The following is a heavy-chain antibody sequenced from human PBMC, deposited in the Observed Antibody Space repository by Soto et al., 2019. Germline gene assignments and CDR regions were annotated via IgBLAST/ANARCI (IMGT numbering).Heavy chain of an antibody. D-gene: IGHD5-18*01. Sequence: SLRLSCAVSGFTLSSYGIHWVRQAQGKGLEWVAFMSYDGNKKYYADSVKGRFTISRDNSKNTLYLQMDSLRPEDTAVYYCAKGLSVIQEWIIDGHWGQGTQVTVS. CDR3: AKGLSVIQEWIIDGH. J-gene: IGHJ4*02. V-gene: IGHV3-30*18. CDR2: MSYDGNKK. CDR1: GFTLSSYG.